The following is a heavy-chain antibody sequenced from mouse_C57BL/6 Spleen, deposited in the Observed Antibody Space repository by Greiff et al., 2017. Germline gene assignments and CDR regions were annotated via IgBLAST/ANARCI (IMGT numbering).Heavy chain of an antibody. D-gene: IGHD2-1*01. J-gene: IGHJ4*01. CDR3: ARGGNYVGYAMDD. CDR2: INYDGSST. V-gene: IGHV5-16*01. Sequence: EVKLVESEGGLVQPGSSMKLSCTASGFTFSDYYMAWVRQVPEKGLEWVANINYDGSSTYYLDSLKSRFIISRDNAKNILYLQMSSLKSEDTATYYCARGGNYVGYAMDDWGQGTSVTVSS. CDR1: GFTFSDYY.